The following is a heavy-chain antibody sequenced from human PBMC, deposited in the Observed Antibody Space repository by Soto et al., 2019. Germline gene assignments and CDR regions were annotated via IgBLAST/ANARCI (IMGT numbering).Heavy chain of an antibody. CDR3: ARGGQDFWSGPFDY. Sequence: PSETLSLTCTVSGGSISNYFCNWIRQPAGKGLEWIGRIDNSGSTNYNPSLKSRITMPADTSRSQFSLKLNSVTAADTAVYYCARGGQDFWSGPFDYWGQGALVTVSS. CDR2: IDNSGST. D-gene: IGHD3-3*01. V-gene: IGHV4-4*07. J-gene: IGHJ4*02. CDR1: GGSISNYF.